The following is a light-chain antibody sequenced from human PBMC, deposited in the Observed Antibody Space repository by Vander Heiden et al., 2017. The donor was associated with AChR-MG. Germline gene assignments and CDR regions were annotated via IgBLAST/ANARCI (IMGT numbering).Light chain of an antibody. V-gene: IGKV4-1*01. CDR3: QQYYSAPFS. J-gene: IGKJ3*01. Sequence: DIVLTQSPASLAVSLGERATINCKSSQSVLFISNNKNYLAWYQQKPGQSPKLLLYWASTRESGVPDRFSGSGSGTDFTLTISFLQAEDVAVYYCQQYYSAPFSFGPGTKVDIK. CDR2: WAS. CDR1: QSVLFISNNKNY.